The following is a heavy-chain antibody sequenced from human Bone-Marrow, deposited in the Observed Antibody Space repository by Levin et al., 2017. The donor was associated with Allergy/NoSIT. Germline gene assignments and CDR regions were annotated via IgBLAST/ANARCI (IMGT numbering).Heavy chain of an antibody. CDR2: VYYTGSA. J-gene: IGHJ3*02. Sequence: SETLSLTCTVSGDSISSSYWNWVRQFPGKGLEWIGFVYYTGSANYNPSLKSRVIMSVDTSKNQVSLKLTSVTAADTAVYYFARRAHVVMTATRGVFDIWGQGAVVTVSS. CDR1: GDSISSSY. V-gene: IGHV4-59*01. D-gene: IGHD2-21*02. CDR3: ARRAHVVMTATRGVFDI.